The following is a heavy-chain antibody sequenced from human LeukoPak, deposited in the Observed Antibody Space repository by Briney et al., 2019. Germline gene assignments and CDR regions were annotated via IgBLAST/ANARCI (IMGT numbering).Heavy chain of an antibody. J-gene: IGHJ4*02. CDR1: GGSISSYY. V-gene: IGHV4-59*01. CDR2: IYYSGST. D-gene: IGHD3-3*01. CDR3: ARDRHDFWSGYDY. Sequence: SETLSLTCTVSGGSISSYYWSWIRQPPGKGLEWIGYIYYSGSTNYNPSLKSRVTISVDTSKNQFSLKLGSVTAEDTAVYYCARDRHDFWSGYDYWGQGTLVTVSS.